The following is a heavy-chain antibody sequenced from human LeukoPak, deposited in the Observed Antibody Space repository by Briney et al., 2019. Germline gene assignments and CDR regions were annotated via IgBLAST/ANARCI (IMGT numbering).Heavy chain of an antibody. D-gene: IGHD7-27*01. J-gene: IGHJ4*02. V-gene: IGHV1-18*01. CDR1: GYTFTSYG. CDR2: ISAYNGNT. Sequence: ASVKVSCKASGYTFTSYGISWVRQAPGQGLEWMGWISAYNGNTNYAQKLQGRVTMTTDTSTSTAYMELRSLRSDDTAVYYCARDPPISNWGGGEDNYYWGQGTLVTVSS. CDR3: ARDPPISNWGGGEDNYY.